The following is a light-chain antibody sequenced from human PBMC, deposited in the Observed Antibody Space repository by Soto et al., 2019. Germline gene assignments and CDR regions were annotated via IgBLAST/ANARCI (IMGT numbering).Light chain of an antibody. V-gene: IGKV1-5*03. Sequence: DIKMTQSPSTLSASVGDRVAITCRASQSISSWLAWYQQKPGKAPKLLIYKASSLESGVPSRFSGSGSGTEFTLTISSLQPDDFATYYRQQYNSSPLTFGGGTKVDNK. J-gene: IGKJ4*01. CDR3: QQYNSSPLT. CDR2: KAS. CDR1: QSISSW.